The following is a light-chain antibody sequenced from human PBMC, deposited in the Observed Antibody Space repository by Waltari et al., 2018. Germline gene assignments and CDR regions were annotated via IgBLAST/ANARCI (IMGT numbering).Light chain of an antibody. CDR3: QKYDSAPWT. CDR1: QGISNF. CDR2: TAS. J-gene: IGKJ1*01. Sequence: DIQMTQSPSSLSASVGDRVTITCRASQGISNFLAWYQQKLGKVPKLLIYTASSLQSGVPARFSGSGSGTDFTLTISSLQPEDVATYYCQKYDSAPWTFGQGTKVEIK. V-gene: IGKV1-27*01.